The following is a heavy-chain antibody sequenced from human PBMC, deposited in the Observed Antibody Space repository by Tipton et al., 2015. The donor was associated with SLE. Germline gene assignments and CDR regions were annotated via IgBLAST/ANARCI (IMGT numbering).Heavy chain of an antibody. CDR3: ARDRAVPGTGGYYFDY. D-gene: IGHD6-19*01. CDR2: IYPGDSDT. J-gene: IGHJ4*02. Sequence: VQLVQSGAEVKKPGESLKISCKGSGYSFTSYWIGWVRQMPGKGLEWMGIIYPGDSDTRYSPSFQGQVTISADKSISTAYLQWSSLKASDTAMYYCARDRAVPGTGGYYFDYWGQGTLVTVSS. V-gene: IGHV5-51*03. CDR1: GYSFTSYW.